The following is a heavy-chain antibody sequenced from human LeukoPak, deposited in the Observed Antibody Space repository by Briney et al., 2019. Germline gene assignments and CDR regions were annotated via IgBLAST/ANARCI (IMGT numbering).Heavy chain of an antibody. D-gene: IGHD3-9*01. Sequence: SETLSLTCTVSGGSISSYYWSWIRQPPGKGLEWIGYIYTSGSTNYNPSLKGRVTISVDTSKNQFSLKLSSVTAADTAVYYCAGNNYDILTGYYTYYYYYYMDVWGKGTTVTVSS. CDR2: IYTSGST. V-gene: IGHV4-4*09. CDR1: GGSISSYY. CDR3: AGNNYDILTGYYTYYYYYYMDV. J-gene: IGHJ6*03.